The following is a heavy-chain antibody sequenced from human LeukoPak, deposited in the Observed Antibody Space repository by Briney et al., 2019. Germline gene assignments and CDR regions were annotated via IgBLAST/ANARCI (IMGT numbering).Heavy chain of an antibody. CDR2: ISGSSGTI. D-gene: IGHD3-22*01. Sequence: GGSLRLSCAASGFTFSSYSMNWVRQAPGKGLEWVSLISGSSGTIYYADSVKGRFTISRDNAKNSLYLQMNSLRAEDTAVYYCARAYHYDSSGYYLLFGYWGQGTLVTVSS. CDR3: ARAYHYDSSGYYLLFGY. J-gene: IGHJ4*02. CDR1: GFTFSSYS. V-gene: IGHV3-48*04.